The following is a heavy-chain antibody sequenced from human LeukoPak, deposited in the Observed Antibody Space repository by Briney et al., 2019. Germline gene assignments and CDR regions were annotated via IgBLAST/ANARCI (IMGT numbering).Heavy chain of an antibody. D-gene: IGHD4-17*01. J-gene: IGHJ5*02. CDR1: GGSFSGCY. V-gene: IGHV4-34*01. Sequence: SETLSLTCAVYGGSFSGCYWSWIRQPPGKGLEWIGEINHSGGTNYNPSLKSRVTISVDTSKNQFSLKLSSVTAADTAVYYCARHKRSRGGDYGWFDPWGQGTLVTVSS. CDR3: ARHKRSRGGDYGWFDP. CDR2: INHSGGT.